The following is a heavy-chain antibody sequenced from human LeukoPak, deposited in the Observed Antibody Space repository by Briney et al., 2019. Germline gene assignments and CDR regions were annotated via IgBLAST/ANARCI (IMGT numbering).Heavy chain of an antibody. D-gene: IGHD1-1*01. Sequence: SETLSLTCAVSGYSISSGYYWGWIRQPPGKGLEWIGEINHSGSTNYNPSLKSRVTISVDTSKNQFSLKLSSVTAADTAVYYCARGTTRLNDAFDIWGQGTMVTVSS. CDR3: ARGTTRLNDAFDI. CDR2: INHSGST. CDR1: GYSISSGYY. V-gene: IGHV4-38-2*01. J-gene: IGHJ3*02.